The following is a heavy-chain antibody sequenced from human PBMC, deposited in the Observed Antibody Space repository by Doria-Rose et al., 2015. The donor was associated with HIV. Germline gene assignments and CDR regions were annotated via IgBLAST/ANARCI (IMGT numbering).Heavy chain of an antibody. V-gene: IGHV6-1*01. CDR2: TYYRSKWYN. D-gene: IGHD1-26*01. J-gene: IGHJ5*02. Sequence: EWLGRTYYRSKWYNDYAVSVKSRITINPDTSKNQFSLQLNSVTPEDTAVYYCARGEVGATFDPWGQGTLVTVSS. CDR3: ARGEVGATFDP.